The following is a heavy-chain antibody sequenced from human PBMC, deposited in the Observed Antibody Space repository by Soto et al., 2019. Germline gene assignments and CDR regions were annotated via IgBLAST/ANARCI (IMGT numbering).Heavy chain of an antibody. Sequence: QVQLVQSGAEVKKPGASVTVSCKAAGYTFTSYGISWVRQAPGKGLELMGWISAYNGTTNYAQKLQGKVTMTADTSTSTAYMELRSRRSEDSAVYYCARDLGAAGPFDYWGQGTLVTVSS. V-gene: IGHV1-18*01. CDR3: ARDLGAAGPFDY. CDR1: GYTFTSYG. J-gene: IGHJ4*02. D-gene: IGHD6-13*01. CDR2: ISAYNGTT.